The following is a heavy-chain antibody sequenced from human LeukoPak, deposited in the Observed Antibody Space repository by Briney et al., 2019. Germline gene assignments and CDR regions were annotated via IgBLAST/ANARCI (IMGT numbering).Heavy chain of an antibody. CDR2: ISYDGSNK. V-gene: IGHV3-30*04. CDR3: ARGRNAYYYYGMDV. J-gene: IGHJ6*04. Sequence: PGGSLRLSCAASGFTFSSYAMHWVRQAPGKGLEWVAVISYDGSNKYYADSVKGRFTISRDNSKNTLYLQMNSLRAVDTAVYYCARGRNAYYYYGMDVWGKGTTVTVSS. CDR1: GFTFSSYA.